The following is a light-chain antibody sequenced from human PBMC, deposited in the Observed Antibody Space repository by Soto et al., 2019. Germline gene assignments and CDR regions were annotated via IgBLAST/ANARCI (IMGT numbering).Light chain of an antibody. CDR1: SSDVGGYKY. Sequence: QSALTQPASVSGSPGQSITISCTGASSDVGGYKYVSWYQQHPGKAPKLIINEVDNRPSGVSDRFSGSKSANTASLTISGLQAEDEADYYCSSYTSGNSVVFGGGTKLTVL. CDR2: EVD. V-gene: IGLV2-14*01. CDR3: SSYTSGNSVV. J-gene: IGLJ2*01.